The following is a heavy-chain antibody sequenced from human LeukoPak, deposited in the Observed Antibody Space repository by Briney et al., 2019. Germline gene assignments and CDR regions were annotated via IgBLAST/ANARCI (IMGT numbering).Heavy chain of an antibody. CDR2: IYYSGST. J-gene: IGHJ3*02. Sequence: PSETLSLTCTVSGGSISSSSYYRGWIRQPPGKGLEWIGSIYYSGSTYYNPSLESRVAISVDTSKNQFSLKLSSVTAADTAVYYCARINYYDSSGYYYVVRVGAFDIWGQGTMVTVSS. CDR3: ARINYYDSSGYYYVVRVGAFDI. CDR1: GGSISSSSYY. D-gene: IGHD3-22*01. V-gene: IGHV4-39*01.